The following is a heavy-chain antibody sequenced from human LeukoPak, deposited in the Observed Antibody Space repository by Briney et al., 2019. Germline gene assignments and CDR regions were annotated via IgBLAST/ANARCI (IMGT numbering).Heavy chain of an antibody. CDR3: ARSYCSGGSCYPDY. Sequence: PSETLSLTCAVYGGSFSGYYWSWIRQPPGKGLEWIGEINHSGSTYYNPSLKSRVTISVDTSKNQFSLKLSSVTAADTAVYYCARSYCSGGSCYPDYWGQGTLVTVSS. J-gene: IGHJ4*02. D-gene: IGHD2-15*01. CDR1: GGSFSGYY. V-gene: IGHV4-34*01. CDR2: INHSGST.